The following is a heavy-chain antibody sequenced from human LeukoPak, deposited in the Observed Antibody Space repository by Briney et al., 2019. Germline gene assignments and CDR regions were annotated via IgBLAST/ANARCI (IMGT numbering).Heavy chain of an antibody. J-gene: IGHJ3*02. Sequence: PGGSLRLSCAASGFTFSSYAMSWVRQAPGKGLEWVSAISGSGGSTYYADSVKGRFTISRDNSKNTLYLQMNSLTAEDTAVYYCARVYDYGDYAASDAFDIWGQGTMVTVSS. CDR1: GFTFSSYA. D-gene: IGHD4-17*01. CDR3: ARVYDYGDYAASDAFDI. CDR2: ISGSGGST. V-gene: IGHV3-23*01.